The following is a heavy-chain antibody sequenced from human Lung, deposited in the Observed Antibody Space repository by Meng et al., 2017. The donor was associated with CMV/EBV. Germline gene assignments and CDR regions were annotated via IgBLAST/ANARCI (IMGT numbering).Heavy chain of an antibody. V-gene: IGHV4-39*01. Sequence: SETLSLXCTVPGGSISSSSYYWGWIRQPPGKGLEWIGSIYYSGSTNYNPSLKSRVTISVDTSKNQFSLKLTSVTAADTAVYYCASDATIFGVVDPYYYGMDVWXQETTVTVSS. CDR3: ASDATIFGVVDPYYYGMDV. D-gene: IGHD3-3*01. CDR1: GGSISSSSYY. CDR2: IYYSGST. J-gene: IGHJ6*02.